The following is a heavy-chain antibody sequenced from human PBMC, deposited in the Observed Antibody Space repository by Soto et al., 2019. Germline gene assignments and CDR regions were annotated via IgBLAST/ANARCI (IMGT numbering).Heavy chain of an antibody. V-gene: IGHV3-7*01. CDR2: IKQDGSEK. D-gene: IGHD6-6*01. Sequence: PGGSLRLSCAASGFTFSSYWMSWVRQAPGKGLEWVANIKQDGSEKYYVDSVKGRFTISRDNAKNSLYLQMNSLRAEDTAVYYCARDKQLSLYYYYGMAVWGQGTTVTVCS. CDR1: GFTFSSYW. CDR3: ARDKQLSLYYYYGMAV. J-gene: IGHJ6*02.